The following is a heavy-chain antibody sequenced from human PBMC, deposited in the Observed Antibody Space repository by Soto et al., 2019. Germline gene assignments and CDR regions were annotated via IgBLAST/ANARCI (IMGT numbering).Heavy chain of an antibody. J-gene: IGHJ4*02. CDR3: ARDPKMTTVTTFFDY. Sequence: GGSLRLSCAASGFTFSSYSMNWVRQAPGKGLEWVSSISSSSSYIYYADSVKGRFTISRDNAKNSLYLQMNSLRAEDTAVYYCARDPKMTTVTTFFDYWGQGTLVTVSS. CDR1: GFTFSSYS. CDR2: ISSSSSYI. V-gene: IGHV3-21*01. D-gene: IGHD4-17*01.